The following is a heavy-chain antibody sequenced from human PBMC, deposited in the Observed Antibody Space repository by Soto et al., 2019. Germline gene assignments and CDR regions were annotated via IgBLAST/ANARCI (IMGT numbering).Heavy chain of an antibody. D-gene: IGHD3-9*01. Sequence: SGPTLVNPTQTLTLTCTFSGFSLSTSGMCVSWIRQPPGKALEWLALIDWDDDKYYNTSLKTRLTISKDTSKNQVVLRMTNMDPVDTATYYCARISFHILTGYIYYYGMDVWGQGTTVTVS. CDR2: IDWDDDK. CDR1: GFSLSTSGMC. V-gene: IGHV2-70*01. J-gene: IGHJ6*01. CDR3: ARISFHILTGYIYYYGMDV.